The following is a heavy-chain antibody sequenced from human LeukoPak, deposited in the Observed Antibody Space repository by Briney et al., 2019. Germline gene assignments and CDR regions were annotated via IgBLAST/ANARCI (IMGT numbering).Heavy chain of an antibody. Sequence: QTSETLSLTCTVSGYSISSGYYWGWIRQPPGKGLEWIGSIYHSGSTYYNPSLKSRVTISVDTSKNQFSLKLSSVTAADTAVYYCARGPRRYDFWSGYYRGGAFDIWGQGTMVTVSS. V-gene: IGHV4-38-2*02. CDR3: ARGPRRYDFWSGYYRGGAFDI. D-gene: IGHD3-3*01. J-gene: IGHJ3*02. CDR2: IYHSGST. CDR1: GYSISSGYY.